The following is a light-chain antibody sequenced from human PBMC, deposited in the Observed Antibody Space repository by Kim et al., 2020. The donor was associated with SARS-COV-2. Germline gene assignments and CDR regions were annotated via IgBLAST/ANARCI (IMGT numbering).Light chain of an antibody. V-gene: IGKV3-15*01. J-gene: IGKJ5*01. Sequence: SRGERANQSCWASQSVSVKLAWYQKRPGQAPGLLIYDASPGATGVPARFSGCGSGTEFTLTVSSLQSEDFAVYFCQQYDVWPPITFGQGTRLEIK. CDR1: QSVSVK. CDR2: DAS. CDR3: QQYDVWPPIT.